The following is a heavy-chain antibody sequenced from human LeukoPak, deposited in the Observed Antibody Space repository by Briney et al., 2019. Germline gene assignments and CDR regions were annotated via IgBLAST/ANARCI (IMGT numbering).Heavy chain of an antibody. D-gene: IGHD3-10*01. CDR2: ISGSGGST. J-gene: IGHJ4*02. CDR3: AKGNIYGSGSYYGD. CDR1: GFTFSIYA. V-gene: IGHV3-23*01. Sequence: GGSLRLSCAASGFTFSIYAMNWVRQAPGKGLEWVSAISGSGGSTYYADSVKGRFTISRDNSKNTLYLQMNSLRAEDTAVYYCAKGNIYGSGSYYGDWGQGTLVTVSS.